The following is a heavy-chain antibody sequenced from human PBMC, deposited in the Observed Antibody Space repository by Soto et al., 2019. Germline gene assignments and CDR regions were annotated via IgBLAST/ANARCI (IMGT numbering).Heavy chain of an antibody. J-gene: IGHJ6*02. Sequence: SETLSLTCAVYGGSFSGYYWSWIRQPPGKGLEWIGEINHSGSTNYNPSLKSRVTISVDTSKNQFSLKLSSVTAADTAVYYCARADDILTGYYYYGMDVWGQGTTVTVSS. CDR2: INHSGST. CDR3: ARADDILTGYYYYGMDV. V-gene: IGHV4-34*01. CDR1: GGSFSGYY. D-gene: IGHD3-9*01.